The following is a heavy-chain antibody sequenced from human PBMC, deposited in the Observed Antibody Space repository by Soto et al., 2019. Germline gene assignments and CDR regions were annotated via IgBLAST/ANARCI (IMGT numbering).Heavy chain of an antibody. J-gene: IGHJ4*02. D-gene: IGHD6-19*01. Sequence: EVQLLESGGGLAQPGGSLRLSCAASGFTFSDHYMDWVRQAPGKGLEWVGRIRKRINSYTTEYAASVKGRFTISRDDSKNSLYLQMNSLKTDDTAVYYCARVMVVAGHYYFDYWGQGTLVTVSS. V-gene: IGHV3-72*01. CDR1: GFTFSDHY. CDR3: ARVMVVAGHYYFDY. CDR2: IRKRINSYTT.